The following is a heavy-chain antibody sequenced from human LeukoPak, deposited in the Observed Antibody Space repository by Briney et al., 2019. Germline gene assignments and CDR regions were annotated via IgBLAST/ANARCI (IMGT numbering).Heavy chain of an antibody. CDR1: GFTFSSYG. CDR2: ISYDGSNK. CDR3: AKEKSWYYDILTGPPGYFDY. V-gene: IGHV3-30*18. D-gene: IGHD3-9*01. Sequence: GGSLRLSCAASGFTFSSYGMHWVRQAPGRGLEWVAVISYDGSNKYYADSVKGRFTISRDNSKNTLYLQMNSLRAEDTAVYYCAKEKSWYYDILTGPPGYFDYWGQGTLVTVSS. J-gene: IGHJ4*02.